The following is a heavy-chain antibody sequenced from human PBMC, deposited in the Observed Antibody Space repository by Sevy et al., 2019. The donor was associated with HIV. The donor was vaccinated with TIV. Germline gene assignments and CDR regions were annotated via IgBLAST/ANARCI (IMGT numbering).Heavy chain of an antibody. V-gene: IGHV3-11*06. CDR1: GFTFSDYY. CDR3: ARDRRNYGGQYFDY. CDR2: MSSGTSYT. Sequence: GGSLRLSCAASGFTFSDYYMSWIRQAPGKGLEWVSYMSSGTSYTNYAGSVKGRFTISKDNAKNSLYLHMNSLRAEDTAVYYCARDRRNYGGQYFDYWGQGTLVTVSS. D-gene: IGHD1-7*01. J-gene: IGHJ4*02.